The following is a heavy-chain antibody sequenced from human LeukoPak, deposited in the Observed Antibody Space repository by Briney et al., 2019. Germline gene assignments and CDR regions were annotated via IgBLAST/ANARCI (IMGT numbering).Heavy chain of an antibody. CDR3: ARDPTLERRVVVAANGLPADY. D-gene: IGHD2-15*01. V-gene: IGHV3-21*01. Sequence: GGSLRLSCAASGFTFSSYSMNWVRQAPGKGLEWVSSISSSSSYIYYADSVKGRFTISRDNAKNSLYLQMNSLRPEDTAVYYCARDPTLERRVVVAANGLPADYWGQGTLVTVSS. CDR2: ISSSSSYI. J-gene: IGHJ4*02. CDR1: GFTFSSYS.